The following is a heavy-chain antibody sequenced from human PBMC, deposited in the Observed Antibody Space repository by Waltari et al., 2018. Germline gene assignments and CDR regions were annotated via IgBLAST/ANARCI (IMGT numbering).Heavy chain of an antibody. CDR2: IIPILGIA. Sequence: QVQLVQSGAEVKKPGSSVKVSCKASGGTFSSYAISRVRQPPGQGLEWMGRIIPILGIANYAQKFQGRVTITADKSTSTAYMELSSLRSEDTAVYYCARSQYYYDSSVSPHPFDYWGQGTLVTVSS. CDR3: ARSQYYYDSSVSPHPFDY. V-gene: IGHV1-69*04. CDR1: GGTFSSYA. D-gene: IGHD3-22*01. J-gene: IGHJ4*02.